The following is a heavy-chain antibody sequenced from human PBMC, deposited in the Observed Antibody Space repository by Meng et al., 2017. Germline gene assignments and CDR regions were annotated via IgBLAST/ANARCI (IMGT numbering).Heavy chain of an antibody. CDR3: ARDKRPSSSWYGNWFDP. J-gene: IGHJ5*02. V-gene: IGHV1-69*06. CDR1: GGTFSSYA. D-gene: IGHD6-13*01. CDR2: IIPIFGTA. Sequence: QVRLVQSGAEVKKPGSSVKVYCKASGGTFSSYAISWVRQAPGKGLEWMEGIIPIFGTANYAQKFQGRVTITADKSTSTAYMELSSLRSEDTAVYYCARDKRPSSSWYGNWFDPWGQGTLVTVSS.